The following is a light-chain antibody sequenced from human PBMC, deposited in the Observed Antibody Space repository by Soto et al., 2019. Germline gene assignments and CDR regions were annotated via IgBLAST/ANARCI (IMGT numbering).Light chain of an antibody. CDR3: QQRHMWPIT. V-gene: IGKV3-11*01. CDR2: DAY. Sequence: VLTPSPVSLSLSPGERATFSSRASQSFRGLLAWYQQKPGQAPRLLIYDAYNRATGVPPRFSGSGSGTDFTLTISSLEPEDSAVYYCQQRHMWPITFGQGTRLEIK. J-gene: IGKJ5*01. CDR1: QSFRGL.